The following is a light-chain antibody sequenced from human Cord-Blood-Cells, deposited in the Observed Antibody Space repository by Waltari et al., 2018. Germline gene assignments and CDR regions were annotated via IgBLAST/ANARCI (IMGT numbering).Light chain of an antibody. Sequence: ILMTQSQDSLAVSLGERATINCKSTQSVLYSSNNKNYCAWYQQKPGQPPKLLIYWASTRESGVPDRFSGSGSGTDFTLTISSLQAEDVAVYYCQQYYSTPLTFGGGTKVEIK. J-gene: IGKJ4*01. CDR1: QSVLYSSNNKNY. V-gene: IGKV4-1*01. CDR3: QQYYSTPLT. CDR2: WAS.